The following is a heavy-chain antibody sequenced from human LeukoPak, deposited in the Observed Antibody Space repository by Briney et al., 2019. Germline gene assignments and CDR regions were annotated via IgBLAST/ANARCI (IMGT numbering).Heavy chain of an antibody. Sequence: ASVKVSCKASGYTFTSYGISWVGQAPGQGLEWMGWISAYNGNTNYAQKLQGRVTMTTDTSTSTAYMELRSLRSDDTAVYDCARRRRVAAAAYYYGMDVWGQGTTVTVSS. V-gene: IGHV1-18*01. CDR3: ARRRRVAAAAYYYGMDV. CDR2: ISAYNGNT. CDR1: GYTFTSYG. D-gene: IGHD6-13*01. J-gene: IGHJ6*02.